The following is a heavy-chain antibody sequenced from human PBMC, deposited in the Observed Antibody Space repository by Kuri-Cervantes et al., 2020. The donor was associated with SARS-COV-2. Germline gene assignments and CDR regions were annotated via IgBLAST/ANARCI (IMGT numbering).Heavy chain of an antibody. CDR3: ARYGVYYYYYMDV. CDR2: INHSGST. V-gene: IGHV4-34*01. CDR1: GFTFSAFT. D-gene: IGHD3-3*01. Sequence: GSLRLSCAASGFTFSAFTISWVRQAPGKGLEWIGEINHSGSTNYNPSLKSRVTISVDTSKNQFSLKLSSVTAADTAVYYCARYGVYYYYYMDVWGKGTTVTVSS. J-gene: IGHJ6*03.